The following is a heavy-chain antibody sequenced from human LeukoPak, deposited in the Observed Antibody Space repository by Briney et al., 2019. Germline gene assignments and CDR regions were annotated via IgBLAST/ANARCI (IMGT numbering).Heavy chain of an antibody. J-gene: IGHJ4*02. D-gene: IGHD3-10*01. V-gene: IGHV4-59*08. CDR2: IYYSGST. Sequence: SQTLSLTCTVSGGSISSYYWGWIRQPPRKGLEWIGYIYYSGSTNYNPSLKSRVTISVDTSKNQFSLKLSSVTAADTAVYYCARWVRGPTSFDYWGQGTLVTVSS. CDR1: GGSISSYY. CDR3: ARWVRGPTSFDY.